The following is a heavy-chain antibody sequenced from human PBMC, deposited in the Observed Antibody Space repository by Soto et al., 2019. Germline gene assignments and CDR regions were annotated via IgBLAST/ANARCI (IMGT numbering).Heavy chain of an antibody. D-gene: IGHD6-13*01. CDR3: ARDSIIAAAGTVWFDP. Sequence: GGSLRLSCAASGFTFSSYWMSWVRQAPGKGLEWVANIKQDGSEKYYVDSVKGRFTISRDNAKNSLYLQMNSLRAEDTAVYYCARDSIIAAAGTVWFDPWGQGTLVTVSS. CDR1: GFTFSSYW. V-gene: IGHV3-7*03. J-gene: IGHJ5*02. CDR2: IKQDGSEK.